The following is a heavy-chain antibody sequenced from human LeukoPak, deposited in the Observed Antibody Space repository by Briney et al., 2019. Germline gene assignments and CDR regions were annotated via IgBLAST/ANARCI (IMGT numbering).Heavy chain of an antibody. CDR2: INHSGST. Sequence: SETLSLTCAVYGGSFSGYYWSWIRQPPGKGLEWIGEINHSGSTNYNPSLKSRVTISVDTSKNQFSLKLSSVTAADTAVYYCARSWGSGLDRFDPWGQGTLVTVSS. CDR1: GGSFSGYY. CDR3: ARSWGSGLDRFDP. V-gene: IGHV4-34*01. J-gene: IGHJ5*02. D-gene: IGHD6-19*01.